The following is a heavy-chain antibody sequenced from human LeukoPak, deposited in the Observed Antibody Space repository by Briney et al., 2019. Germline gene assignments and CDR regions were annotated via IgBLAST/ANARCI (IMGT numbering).Heavy chain of an antibody. Sequence: SETLSLTCTVSGGSISSSSYYWGWIRQPPGKGLEWIGSIYYSGSTYYNPSLKSRVTISVDTSKNQFSLKLSSVTAADTAVYYRARPTGGDIVVVPAAIPHDAFDIWGQGTMVTVSS. CDR3: ARPTGGDIVVVPAAIPHDAFDI. J-gene: IGHJ3*02. D-gene: IGHD2-2*01. CDR1: GGSISSSSYY. V-gene: IGHV4-39*01. CDR2: IYYSGST.